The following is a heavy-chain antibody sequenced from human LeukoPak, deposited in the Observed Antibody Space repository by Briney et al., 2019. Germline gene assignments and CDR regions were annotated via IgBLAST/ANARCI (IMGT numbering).Heavy chain of an antibody. CDR3: AKAKTGTTFYFDY. Sequence: GGPLRLSCAVSGFTFSSYAMSWVRQAPGKGLEWVSAISGSGGSTYYADSVKGRFTISRDNSKNTLYLQMNSLRAEDTAVYYCAKAKTGTTFYFDYWGQGTLVTVSS. CDR2: ISGSGGST. D-gene: IGHD1-1*01. V-gene: IGHV3-23*01. J-gene: IGHJ4*02. CDR1: GFTFSSYA.